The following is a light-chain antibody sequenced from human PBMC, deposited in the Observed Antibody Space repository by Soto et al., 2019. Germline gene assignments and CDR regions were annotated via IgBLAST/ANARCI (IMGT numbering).Light chain of an antibody. V-gene: IGKV3-11*01. CDR1: QSVGNH. Sequence: IVLTQSPGTLSLSLGERATLSCRASQSVGNHLAWYQQKPGQAPRLLVYDASNRATGIPARFSGSGSGTDFTLIISSLEPVDSAVYYCQHRDDWPPGATFGGGTKVEIK. J-gene: IGKJ4*01. CDR2: DAS. CDR3: QHRDDWPPGAT.